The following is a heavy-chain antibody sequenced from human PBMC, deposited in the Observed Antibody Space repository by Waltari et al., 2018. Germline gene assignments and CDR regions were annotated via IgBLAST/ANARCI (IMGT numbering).Heavy chain of an antibody. D-gene: IGHD3-3*01. J-gene: IGHJ3*02. CDR1: GFTFSSYA. V-gene: IGHV3-23*04. CDR3: AKNSPSITIFGVVITGAFDI. CDR2: ISGSGGST. Sequence: EVQLVESGGGLVQPGGSLRLSCAASGFTFSSYAMSWVRQAPGKGLEWVSAISGSGGSTYYADPVKGRFTISRDNSKNTLYLRMNSLRAEDTAVYYCAKNSPSITIFGVVITGAFDIWGQGTMVTVSS.